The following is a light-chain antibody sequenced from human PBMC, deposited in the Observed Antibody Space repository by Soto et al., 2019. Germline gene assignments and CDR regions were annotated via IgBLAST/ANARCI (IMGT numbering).Light chain of an antibody. V-gene: IGKV1-5*03. CDR3: QHFYSSPLT. Sequence: IERTQSPATGAASVGDRVTLTCRASQSISSWLAWYQQRPGQPPKLLIYWASSRESGVPDRFTGSGSGTDFTLSISSLQAEDVAGYCCQHFYSSPLTFGRGTKVDI. CDR1: QSISSW. J-gene: IGKJ4*01. CDR2: WAS.